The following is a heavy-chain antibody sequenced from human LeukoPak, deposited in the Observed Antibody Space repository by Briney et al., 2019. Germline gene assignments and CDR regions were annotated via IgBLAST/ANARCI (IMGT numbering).Heavy chain of an antibody. V-gene: IGHV1-46*01. CDR2: INPSGGST. CDR3: ARPAVAGPEILYFDY. Sequence: GASVKVSCKASGYTFTSYYMHWVRQAPGQGLEWMGIINPSGGSTSYAQKFQGRVTMTRDTSTSTVYMELSSLRSEDTAVYYCARPAVAGPEILYFDYWGQGTLVTVSS. J-gene: IGHJ4*02. CDR1: GYTFTSYY. D-gene: IGHD6-19*01.